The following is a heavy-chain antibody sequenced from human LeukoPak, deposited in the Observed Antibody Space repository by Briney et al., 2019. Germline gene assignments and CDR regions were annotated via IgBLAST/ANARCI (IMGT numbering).Heavy chain of an antibody. V-gene: IGHV3-33*08. CDR1: GFTFSSYA. Sequence: GGSLRLSCAASGFTFSSYAMSWVRQAPGKGLEWVAVIWYDGSNKYYADSVKGRFTISRDNSKNTLYLQMNSLRAEDTAVYYCARDRRDILTGYYRLDAFDIWGQRTMVTVSS. D-gene: IGHD3-9*01. CDR3: ARDRRDILTGYYRLDAFDI. CDR2: IWYDGSNK. J-gene: IGHJ3*02.